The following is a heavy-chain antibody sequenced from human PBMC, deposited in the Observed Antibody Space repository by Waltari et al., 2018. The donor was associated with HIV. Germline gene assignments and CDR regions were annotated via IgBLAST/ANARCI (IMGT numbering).Heavy chain of an antibody. CDR1: GYSISSGYS. CDR2: IYHSGST. CDR3: ARGSYDYFDY. Sequence: QVQLQESGPGLVKPSETLSLTCTVSGYSISSGYSWGWIRQPPGKGLEWIGSIYHSGSTYYNPSLKSRVTISVDTSKNQFSLKLSSVTAADTAVYYCARGSYDYFDYWGQGTLVTVSS. D-gene: IGHD1-26*01. V-gene: IGHV4-38-2*02. J-gene: IGHJ4*02.